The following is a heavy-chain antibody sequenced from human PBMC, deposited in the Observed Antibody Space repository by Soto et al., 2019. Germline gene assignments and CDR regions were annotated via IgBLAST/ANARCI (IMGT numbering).Heavy chain of an antibody. V-gene: IGHV4-59*01. D-gene: IGHD6-13*01. Sequence: QVQLQESGPGLVKPSETLSLTCTVSGGSISTYYWSWLRQPPGKGLEWIAYFDYSGSTNYNPSLKSRVTLSVDTSKVPFCLKLSSVTAADTAVYYCARRGYSCSWSYFDYWGQGNLVTVSS. CDR1: GGSISTYY. CDR3: ARRGYSCSWSYFDY. CDR2: FDYSGST. J-gene: IGHJ4*02.